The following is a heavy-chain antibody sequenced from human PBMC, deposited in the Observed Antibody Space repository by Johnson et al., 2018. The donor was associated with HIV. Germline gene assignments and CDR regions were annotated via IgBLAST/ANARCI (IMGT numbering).Heavy chain of an antibody. V-gene: IGHV3-30-3*01. CDR3: ARRNAGGAFDS. D-gene: IGHD2-2*01. CDR2: ISYDGSNK. CDR1: AFTFSSYA. J-gene: IGHJ3*02. Sequence: QMLLVESGGGVVQPGRSLRLSCTSAFTFSSYAMHWVRQAPGKGLEWVAVISYDGSNKYYADSVKGRFTISRDNSKNTLYLQMNSLIAEDTAVYYCARRNAGGAFDSWGQGTMVTVSS.